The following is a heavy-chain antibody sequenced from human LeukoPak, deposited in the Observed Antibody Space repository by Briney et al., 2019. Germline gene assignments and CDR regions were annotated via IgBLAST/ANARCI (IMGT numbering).Heavy chain of an antibody. CDR1: GGSISSYY. D-gene: IGHD3-22*01. V-gene: IGHV4-59*01. CDR3: ARTNYYDSSGEFDY. Sequence: YPSETLSLTCTVSGGSISSYYWSWIRQPPGKGLDWIGYIYYSGSTNYNPSLKSRVTISVDTSKNQFSLKLSSVTAADTAVYYCARTNYYDSSGEFDYWGQGTLVTVSS. CDR2: IYYSGST. J-gene: IGHJ4*02.